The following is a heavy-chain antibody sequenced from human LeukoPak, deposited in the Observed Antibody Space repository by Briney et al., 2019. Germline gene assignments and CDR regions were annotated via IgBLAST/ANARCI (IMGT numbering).Heavy chain of an antibody. CDR3: ARDRSYGPRHFDY. CDR1: GGSISSSSYY. Sequence: SETLSLTCTVSGGSISSSSYYWGWIRQPPGKGLEWIGSIYYSGSTYYNPSLKSRVTISVDTSKNQFSLKLSSVTAADTAVYYCARDRSYGPRHFDYWGQGTLVTVSS. V-gene: IGHV4-39*07. J-gene: IGHJ4*02. D-gene: IGHD5-18*01. CDR2: IYYSGST.